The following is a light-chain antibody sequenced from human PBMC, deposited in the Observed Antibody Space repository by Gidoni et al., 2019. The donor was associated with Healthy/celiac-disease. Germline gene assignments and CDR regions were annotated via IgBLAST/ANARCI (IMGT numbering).Light chain of an antibody. CDR3: QQRSNWPKNT. Sequence: EIVLTQSPATLSLSPGERATLSCRASQSVSSYLAWYQQRPGQAPRLLIYDASNRATGIPARFSGSVSRTDFTLSISSLEPEDFAVYYCQQRSNWPKNTFGQGTKLEIK. J-gene: IGKJ2*01. V-gene: IGKV3-11*01. CDR1: QSVSSY. CDR2: DAS.